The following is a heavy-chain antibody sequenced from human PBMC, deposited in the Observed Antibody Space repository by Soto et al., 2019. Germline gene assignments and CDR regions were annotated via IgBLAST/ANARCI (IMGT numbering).Heavy chain of an antibody. CDR3: AGVRIAAPAFYYYYYGMDV. J-gene: IGHJ6*02. V-gene: IGHV4-4*02. D-gene: IGHD6-13*01. CDR1: GGSISSSNW. Sequence: QVQLQESGPGLVKPSGTLSLTCAVSGGSISSSNWWSWVRQPPGKGLERIGGIYHSGSTNYNPSLKSRVTISVDKSKNQFSLKLSSVTAADTAVYYCAGVRIAAPAFYYYYYGMDVWGQGTTVTVSS. CDR2: IYHSGST.